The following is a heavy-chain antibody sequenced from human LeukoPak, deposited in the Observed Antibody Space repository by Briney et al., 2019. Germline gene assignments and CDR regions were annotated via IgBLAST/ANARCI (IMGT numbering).Heavy chain of an antibody. V-gene: IGHV3-33*01. CDR1: GFTFSSYG. J-gene: IGHJ6*02. D-gene: IGHD3-10*01. CDR2: IWYDGSNK. CDR3: ARGGYYLYGMDV. Sequence: GRSLRLSCAASGFTFSSYGMHWVRQAPGKGLEWVAVIWYDGSNKYYADSVKGLFTISRDNSKNTLYLQMNSLRAEDTAVYYCARGGYYLYGMDVWGQGTTVTVSS.